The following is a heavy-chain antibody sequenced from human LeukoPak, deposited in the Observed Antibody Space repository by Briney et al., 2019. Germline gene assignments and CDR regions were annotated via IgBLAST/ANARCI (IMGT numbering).Heavy chain of an antibody. CDR2: IYYSGST. J-gene: IGHJ4*02. CDR1: GGSISSYY. V-gene: IGHV4-59*08. Sequence: PSETLSLTCTVSGGSISSYYWSWIRQPPGKGPEWIGYIYYSGSTNYNPSLKSRVTISVDTSKNQFSLKLSSVTAADTAVYYCARLLTSLYYFDYWGQGTLVTVSS. D-gene: IGHD2-15*01. CDR3: ARLLTSLYYFDY.